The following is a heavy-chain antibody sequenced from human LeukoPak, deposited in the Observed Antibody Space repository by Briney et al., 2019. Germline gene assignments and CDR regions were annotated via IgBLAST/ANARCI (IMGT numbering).Heavy chain of an antibody. CDR2: ISGYNGNT. V-gene: IGHV1-18*01. J-gene: IGHJ3*02. D-gene: IGHD3-10*01. Sequence: ASVKVSCKTSGYTFTSYSINWVRQAPGQGLEWMGWISGYNGNTNYAQKLQGRVTMTTDTSTSTAYMELRSLRSDDTAVYYCARGGAVWFGELGAFDIWGQGTMVTVSS. CDR1: GYTFTSYS. CDR3: ARGGAVWFGELGAFDI.